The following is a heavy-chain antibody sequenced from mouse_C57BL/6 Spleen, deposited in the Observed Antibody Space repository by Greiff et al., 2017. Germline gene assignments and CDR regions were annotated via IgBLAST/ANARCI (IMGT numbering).Heavy chain of an antibody. CDR2: IRSKSNNYAT. CDR1: GFSFNTYA. Sequence: EVMLVESGGGLVQPKGSLKLSCAASGFSFNTYAMNWVRQAPGKGLEWVARIRSKSNNYATYYADSVKDRFTISRDDSESMLYLQMNNLKTEDTAMYYCVTKSYCHPCALWRQGTGVTVCA. CDR3: VTKSYCHPCAL. D-gene: IGHD1-1*01. V-gene: IGHV10-1*01. J-gene: IGHJ3*02.